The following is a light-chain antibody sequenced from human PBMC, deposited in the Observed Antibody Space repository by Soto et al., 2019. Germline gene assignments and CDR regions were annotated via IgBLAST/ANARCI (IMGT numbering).Light chain of an antibody. CDR3: GTWDSSLSEVV. J-gene: IGLJ2*01. V-gene: IGLV1-51*01. CDR2: DNN. CDR1: SSNIGYNF. Sequence: QSVLTQPPSVSASLGQKVTISCSGSSSNIGYNFVSWYQQLQGTAPKLLIYDNNRRPSGIPDRFSGSKSGTSATLGLTGLQTEDEADYYCGTWDSSLSEVVFGGGTKVTVL.